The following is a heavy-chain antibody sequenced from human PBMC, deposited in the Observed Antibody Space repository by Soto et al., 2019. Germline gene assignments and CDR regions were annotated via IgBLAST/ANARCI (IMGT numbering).Heavy chain of an antibody. V-gene: IGHV3-15*07. J-gene: IGHJ4*01. Sequence: GRSLRLSCAASGFTFSRFWMHWVRQAPGKGLEWVGRIKSKTDGGTSDFAAPVRGRFAISRDDSESMVYLQMDSLKTEDTAVYYCSTDSYFTLKTVRFDYCGLGTLVTVSS. D-gene: IGHD3-22*01. CDR2: IKSKTDGGTS. CDR1: GFTFSRFW. CDR3: STDSYFTLKTVRFDY.